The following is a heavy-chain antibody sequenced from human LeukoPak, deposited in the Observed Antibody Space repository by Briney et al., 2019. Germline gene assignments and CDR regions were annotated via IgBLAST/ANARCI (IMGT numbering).Heavy chain of an antibody. CDR2: ISAYNGNT. CDR3: ARVYYDFWSGYEYDAFDI. J-gene: IGHJ3*02. CDR1: GYTFTNYG. Sequence: AXVKVSCKASGYTFTNYGISWVRQAPGQGLEWMGWISAYNGNTNYAQKLQGRVTMTTDTSTSTAYMELRSLRSDDTAVYYCARVYYDFWSGYEYDAFDIWGQGTMVTVSS. D-gene: IGHD3-3*01. V-gene: IGHV1-18*01.